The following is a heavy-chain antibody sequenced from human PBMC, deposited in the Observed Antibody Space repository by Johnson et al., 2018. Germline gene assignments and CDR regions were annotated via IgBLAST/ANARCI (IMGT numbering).Heavy chain of an antibody. D-gene: IGHD2-2*01. V-gene: IGHV4-59*11. CDR2: IYYNGRT. J-gene: IGHJ3*02. CDR1: GGSIGSHY. Sequence: QVQLREWGPGLVKASETLSLSCTVSGGSIGSHYWNWIRQAPGKGLEWIGYIYYNGRTNYNHSLRSRVTISLDPSENQFSLTLKSVTAADTAVYYCARGGVVVIGSMGAFDIWGQGTMVIVSS. CDR3: ARGGVVVIGSMGAFDI.